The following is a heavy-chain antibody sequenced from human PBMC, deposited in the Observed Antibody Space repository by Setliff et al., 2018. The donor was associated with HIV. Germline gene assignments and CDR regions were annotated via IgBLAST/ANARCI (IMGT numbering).Heavy chain of an antibody. Sequence: SLKISCAASGFTFDDYAVHWVRQAPGEGLEWVSGISWNSGSIGYADSVKGRFTISRGNAKNSLYLQMNNLRAEDMALYYCAKGYSASWSYYFHYWGQGTQVTVSS. CDR2: ISWNSGSI. D-gene: IGHD5-12*01. CDR1: GFTFDDYA. V-gene: IGHV3-9*03. J-gene: IGHJ4*02. CDR3: AKGYSASWSYYFHY.